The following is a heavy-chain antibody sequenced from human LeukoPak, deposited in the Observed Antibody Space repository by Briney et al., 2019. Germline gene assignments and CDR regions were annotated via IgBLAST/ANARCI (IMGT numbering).Heavy chain of an antibody. CDR2: ISSSSSYI. CDR1: GFTFSSYA. Sequence: TGGSLRLSCAASGFTFSSYAMNWVRQAPGKGLEWVSSISSSSSYIYYADSVKGRFTISRDNAKNLLYLQMNSLRAEDTAVYYCARRPAAMKGEDYWGQGTLVTVSS. D-gene: IGHD2-2*01. V-gene: IGHV3-21*01. J-gene: IGHJ4*02. CDR3: ARRPAAMKGEDY.